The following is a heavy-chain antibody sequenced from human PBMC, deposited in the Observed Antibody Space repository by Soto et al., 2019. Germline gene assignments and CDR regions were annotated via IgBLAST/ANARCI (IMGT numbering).Heavy chain of an antibody. Sequence: LSLTCAVSGGSITTVGYSWSWIRQPPGKGLEWIGYIFHSGISYSNPSLKGRVTMSVDGSKNRFSLRLSSVTAADTAVYYCARRISARTYYFDYWGQGTLVTVSS. CDR2: IFHSGIS. J-gene: IGHJ4*02. V-gene: IGHV4-30-2*01. D-gene: IGHD6-6*01. CDR1: GGSITTVGYS. CDR3: ARRISARTYYFDY.